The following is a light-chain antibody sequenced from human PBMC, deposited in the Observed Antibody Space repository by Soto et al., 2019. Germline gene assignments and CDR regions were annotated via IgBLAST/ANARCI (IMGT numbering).Light chain of an antibody. CDR3: QQYSNLPWT. V-gene: IGKV3-15*01. CDR1: QSGTSY. Sequence: EIVMTQSPANLSVSPGEKATLSCRASQSGTSYLAWYQQTPDQAHRLLIQGASARATDVPARFSGSGSVTEFTLTISFLQSDDFAVYYWQQYSNLPWTFGQGTKVEI. CDR2: GAS. J-gene: IGKJ1*01.